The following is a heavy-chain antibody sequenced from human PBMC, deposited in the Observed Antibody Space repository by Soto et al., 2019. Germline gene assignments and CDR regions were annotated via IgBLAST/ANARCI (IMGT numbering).Heavy chain of an antibody. D-gene: IGHD3-9*01. V-gene: IGHV1-18*01. J-gene: IGHJ4*02. Sequence: QVQLVQSGAEVKKPGASVKGSCKASGYTFTSYGISWVRQAPGQGLEWMGWISAYNGNTNYAQKLQGRVTMTTDTSTSTAYMELRSLRSEDTAVYYCAREEYDILTGYRFDYWGQGTLVTVSS. CDR2: ISAYNGNT. CDR3: AREEYDILTGYRFDY. CDR1: GYTFTSYG.